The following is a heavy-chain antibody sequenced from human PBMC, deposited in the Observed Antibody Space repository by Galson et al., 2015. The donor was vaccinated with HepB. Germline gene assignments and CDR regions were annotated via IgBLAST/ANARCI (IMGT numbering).Heavy chain of an antibody. Sequence: SVKVSCKASGYIFTGFYIHWVRQAPGQEFEWMGWVNTNNGDTNYAQKFRGRVTMTRETSITTAYMELSTLGSDDTALYYCARGLHSTFHPNAHGMDVWGQGTTVIVSS. CDR3: ARGLHSTFHPNAHGMDV. J-gene: IGHJ6*02. D-gene: IGHD1-1*01. CDR2: VNTNNGDT. CDR1: GYIFTGFY. V-gene: IGHV1-2*02.